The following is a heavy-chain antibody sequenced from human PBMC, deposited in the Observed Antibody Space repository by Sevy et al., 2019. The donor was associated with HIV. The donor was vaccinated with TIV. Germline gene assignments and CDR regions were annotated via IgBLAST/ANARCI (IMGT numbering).Heavy chain of an antibody. J-gene: IGHJ4*02. CDR2: IWYDGSNK. CDR3: AREWVVGRYFDY. Sequence: AGSLRLSCAASGFTFSSYGMHWVRQAPGKGLEWVAVIWYDGSNKYYADSVKGRFTISRDNSKNTLYLQMNSLRAEDTAVYYCAREWVVGRYFDYWGQGTLVTVSS. CDR1: GFTFSSYG. D-gene: IGHD2-2*01. V-gene: IGHV3-33*01.